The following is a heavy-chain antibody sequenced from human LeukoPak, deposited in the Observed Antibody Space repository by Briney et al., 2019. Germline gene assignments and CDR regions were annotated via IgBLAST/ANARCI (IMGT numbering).Heavy chain of an antibody. CDR2: IYYSGST. CDR1: GGSISSYY. Sequence: PSETLSLTCTVSGGSISSYYWSWIRQPPGKGLEWSGYIYYSGSTNYNPSLKSRVTISVDTSKNQFSLKLSSVTAADTAVYYCARAKYSSGWYYFDYWGQGTLATVSS. D-gene: IGHD6-19*01. V-gene: IGHV4-59*01. CDR3: ARAKYSSGWYYFDY. J-gene: IGHJ4*02.